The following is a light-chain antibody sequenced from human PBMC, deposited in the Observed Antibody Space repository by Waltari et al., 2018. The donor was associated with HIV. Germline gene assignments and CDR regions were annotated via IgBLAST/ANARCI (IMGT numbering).Light chain of an antibody. J-gene: IGKJ4*01. CDR2: GAS. V-gene: IGKV3-11*01. CDR3: QQRRNWPPGAT. CDR1: QSVSSY. Sequence: EIVLTQSPANLSLSPGERATLSCRASQSVSSYLAWYQQKPSQAPKLLIYGASNRATGIPARFSGSGSGTDFTLTISSLEPEDFAVYYCQQRRNWPPGATFGGGTKVEIK.